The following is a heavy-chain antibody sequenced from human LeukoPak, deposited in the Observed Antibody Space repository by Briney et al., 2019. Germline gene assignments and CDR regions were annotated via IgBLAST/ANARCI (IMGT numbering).Heavy chain of an antibody. CDR1: GYSISSGYF. V-gene: IGHV4-38-2*02. CDR2: IYHSGST. D-gene: IGHD4-17*01. CDR3: ARDYGDYGFDY. Sequence: SETLSLTCTVSGYSISSGYFWGWILQPPGKGLEWIGSIYHSGSTYYNPSLKSRLTISVDTSKNQFSLKLSSVTAADTAVYYCARDYGDYGFDYWGQGTLVTVSS. J-gene: IGHJ4*02.